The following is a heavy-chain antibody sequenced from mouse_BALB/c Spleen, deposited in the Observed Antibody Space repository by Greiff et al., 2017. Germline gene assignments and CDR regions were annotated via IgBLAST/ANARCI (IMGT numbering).Heavy chain of an antibody. V-gene: IGHV14-3*02. CDR3: AKITTVALDY. Sequence: EVQLQQSGAELVKPGASVKLSCTASGFNIKDTYMHWVKQRPEQGLEWIGRIDPANGNTKYDPKFQGKATITADTSSNTAYLQLSSLTSEDTAVYYCAKITTVALDYWGQGTTLTVSS. D-gene: IGHD1-1*01. CDR1: GFNIKDTY. CDR2: IDPANGNT. J-gene: IGHJ2*01.